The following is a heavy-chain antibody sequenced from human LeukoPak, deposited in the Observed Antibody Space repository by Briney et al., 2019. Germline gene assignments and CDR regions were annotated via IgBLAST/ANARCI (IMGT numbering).Heavy chain of an antibody. D-gene: IGHD6-19*01. CDR3: ARAVAGYYFDY. CDR1: GFTFSSYE. V-gene: IGHV3-48*03. CDR2: ISSSGSTI. Sequence: PGGSLRLSCAASGFTFSSYEMNWVRQAPGKGLEWVSYISSSGSTIYYADSVKGRFTISRDNSKNTLYLQMHSLRAEDTALYYCARAVAGYYFDYWGQGTLVTVSS. J-gene: IGHJ4*02.